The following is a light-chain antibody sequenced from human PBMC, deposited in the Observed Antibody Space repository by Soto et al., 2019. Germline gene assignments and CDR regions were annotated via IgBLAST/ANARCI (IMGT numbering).Light chain of an antibody. Sequence: DIQMTQSPATLSASVGDRVTITCRASQTISSWFAWYQQKPGKAPKLLIYAASTLQSGVPSRFSGSGSGTKFTLTIASLQPDDFETYYCQQYETFSGTYGPGTKVDIK. CDR3: QQYETFSGT. J-gene: IGKJ1*01. CDR1: QTISSW. V-gene: IGKV1-5*01. CDR2: AAS.